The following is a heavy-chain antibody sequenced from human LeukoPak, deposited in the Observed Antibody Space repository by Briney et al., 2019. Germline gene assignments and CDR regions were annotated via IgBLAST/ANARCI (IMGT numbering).Heavy chain of an antibody. D-gene: IGHD3-22*01. V-gene: IGHV1-2*06. CDR2: INPNSGGT. J-gene: IGHJ4*02. CDR1: GGTFSSYT. Sequence: GSSVKVSCKASGGTFSSYTISWVRQAPGQGLEWMGRINPNSGGTNCAQKFQGRVTMTRHTSISTAYMELSRLRSDDTAVYYCARGTYYYDSSGYFDYWGQGTLVTVSS. CDR3: ARGTYYYDSSGYFDY.